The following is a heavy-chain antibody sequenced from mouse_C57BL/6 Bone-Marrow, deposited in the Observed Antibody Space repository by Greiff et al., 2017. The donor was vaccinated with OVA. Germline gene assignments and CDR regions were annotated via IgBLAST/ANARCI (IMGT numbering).Heavy chain of an antibody. CDR3: ARGDWETFAY. V-gene: IGHV1-59*01. CDR1: GYTFTSYW. D-gene: IGHD4-1*01. Sequence: QVQLQQPGAELVRPGTSVKLSCKASGYTFTSYWMHWVKQRPGQGLEWIGVIDPSDSSTNYNQKFKGKATLTVDTSSSTAYMQLSSLTSEDSAVYYCARGDWETFAYWGQGTLVTVSA. CDR2: IDPSDSST. J-gene: IGHJ3*01.